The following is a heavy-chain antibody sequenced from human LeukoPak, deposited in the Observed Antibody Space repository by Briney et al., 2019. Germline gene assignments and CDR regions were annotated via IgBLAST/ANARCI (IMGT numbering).Heavy chain of an antibody. D-gene: IGHD1-26*01. CDR1: GFTFSDYY. Sequence: GGSLRLSCAASGFTFSDYYMIWIRQAPGKGPEWVSYIIGSSTYTNYADSVKGRFTISRDNAKNSLYLQMNSLRAEDTAVYYCARIAYSYDAFDIWGQGTMVTVSS. CDR3: ARIAYSYDAFDI. V-gene: IGHV3-11*03. J-gene: IGHJ3*02. CDR2: IIGSSTYT.